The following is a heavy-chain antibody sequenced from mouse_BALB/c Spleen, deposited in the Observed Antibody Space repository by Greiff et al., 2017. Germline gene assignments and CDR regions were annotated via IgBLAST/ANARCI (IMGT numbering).Heavy chain of an antibody. V-gene: IGHV2-2*02. CDR2: IWSGGST. CDR3: ARKSDANYYAMDY. Sequence: QVQLKESGPGLVQPSQSLSITCTVSGFSLTSYGVHWVRQSPGKGLEWLGVIWSGGSTDYNAAFISRLSISKDNSKSQVFFKMNSLQANDTAIYYCARKSDANYYAMDYWGQGTSVTVSS. D-gene: IGHD1-3*01. J-gene: IGHJ4*01. CDR1: GFSLTSYG.